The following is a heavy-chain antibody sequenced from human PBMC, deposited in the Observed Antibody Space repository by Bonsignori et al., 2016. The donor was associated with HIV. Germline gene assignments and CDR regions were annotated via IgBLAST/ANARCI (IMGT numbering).Heavy chain of an antibody. CDR1: GYTFTGYY. V-gene: IGHV1-2*02. D-gene: IGHD3-3*01. CDR2: INPNSGGT. CDR3: ARVGGHRTYYDFWGGYYYYYMDV. Sequence: ASVKVSCKASGYTFTGYYMHWVRQAPGQGLEWMGWINPNSGGTNYAQKFQGRVTMTRDTSISTAYMELSRLRSDDTAVYYCARVGGHRTYYDFWGGYYYYYMDVWGKGTTVTVSS. J-gene: IGHJ6*03.